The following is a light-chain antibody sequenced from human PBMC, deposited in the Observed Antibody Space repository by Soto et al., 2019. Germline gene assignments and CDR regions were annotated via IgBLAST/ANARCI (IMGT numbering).Light chain of an antibody. J-gene: IGKJ1*01. CDR2: WAS. CDR1: QSVLYSSNNKNY. Sequence: DIVMTQSPDSLSVSLGESATFNCKSSQSVLYSSNNKNYLAWYQQKPGQPPKLLIYWASTRKSGVPDRFSGSGSGTDFTLTISSLQAEDVAIYYCQQYYSTPRAFGQGTKVEIK. CDR3: QQYYSTPRA. V-gene: IGKV4-1*01.